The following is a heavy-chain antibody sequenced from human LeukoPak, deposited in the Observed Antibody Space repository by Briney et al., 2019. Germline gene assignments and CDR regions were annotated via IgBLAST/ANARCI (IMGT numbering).Heavy chain of an antibody. CDR3: ARTLPWRYSYGTYYFDY. Sequence: ASVKVSCKASGYTFITSYMHWVRQVSGQGLEWMGIINPSGGSTTYAQKFQGRVTMTRDTSISTAYMELSRLRSDDTAVYYCARTLPWRYSYGTYYFDYWGQGTLVTVSS. V-gene: IGHV1-46*01. CDR1: GYTFITSY. D-gene: IGHD5-18*01. CDR2: INPSGGST. J-gene: IGHJ4*02.